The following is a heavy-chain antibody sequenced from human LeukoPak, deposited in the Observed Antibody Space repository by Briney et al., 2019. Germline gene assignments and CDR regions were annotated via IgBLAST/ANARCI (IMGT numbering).Heavy chain of an antibody. CDR2: ISGSGCST. CDR3: AKRGIVIRVILVGFHKEAYYFDS. J-gene: IGHJ4*02. D-gene: IGHD3-16*01. V-gene: IGHV3-23*01. CDR1: GITLSNYG. Sequence: GGSLRLSCAVSGITLSNYGMSWVRQAPGKGLEWVAGISGSGCSTNYADSVKGRFTISRDSPKNTLYLQMNSLRAEDAAVYFCAKRGIVIRVILVGFHKEAYYFDSWGQGALVTVSS.